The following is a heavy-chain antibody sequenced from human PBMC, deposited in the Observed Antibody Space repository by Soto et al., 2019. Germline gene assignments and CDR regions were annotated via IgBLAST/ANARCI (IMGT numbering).Heavy chain of an antibody. Sequence: TLSLTCAVYGGSFSGYYWSWIRQPPGKGLEWIGEINHSGSTNYNPSLKSRVTISVDTSKNQFSLKLSSVTAADTAVYYCARSVGAPPGDAFDIWGQGTMVTVSS. V-gene: IGHV4-34*01. CDR3: ARSVGAPPGDAFDI. CDR1: GGSFSGYY. J-gene: IGHJ3*02. CDR2: INHSGST. D-gene: IGHD2-2*01.